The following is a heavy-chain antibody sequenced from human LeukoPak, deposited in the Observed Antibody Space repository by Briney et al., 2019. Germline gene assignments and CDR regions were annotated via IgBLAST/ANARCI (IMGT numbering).Heavy chain of an antibody. CDR1: GLTFSSYW. D-gene: IGHD2-21*02. CDR2: IRQDGSEK. V-gene: IGHV3-7*01. Sequence: GGSLRLSRAGSGLTFSSYWMSWVRQAPGKGLEWVANIRQDGSEKYYVDSVKGRFTISRDNAKNSLYLQMNSLRAEDTGLYYCARDQAVTGGWLDPWGQGTLVTVSS. CDR3: ARDQAVTGGWLDP. J-gene: IGHJ5*02.